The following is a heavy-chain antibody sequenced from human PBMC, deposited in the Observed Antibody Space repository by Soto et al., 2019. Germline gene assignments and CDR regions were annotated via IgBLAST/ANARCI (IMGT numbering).Heavy chain of an antibody. V-gene: IGHV4-30-2*01. D-gene: IGHD3-9*01. J-gene: IGHJ4*02. Sequence: SETLSLTCAVSGGSISSGGYSWSWIRQPPGKGLEWIGYIYHSGSTYYNPSLKSRVTISVDRSKNQFSLNLSSVTAADTAVYYCAISTPTSYYDILTGYGLRYFDYWGQGTLVTVSS. CDR1: GGSISSGGYS. CDR3: AISTPTSYYDILTGYGLRYFDY. CDR2: IYHSGST.